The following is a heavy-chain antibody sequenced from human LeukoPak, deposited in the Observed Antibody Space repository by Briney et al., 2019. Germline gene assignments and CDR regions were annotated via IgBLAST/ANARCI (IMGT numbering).Heavy chain of an antibody. V-gene: IGHV4-31*03. D-gene: IGHD4-11*01. CDR3: ARYHDYSNVGWFDP. Sequence: SETLSLTCTVSGGSISSGGYYWSWIRQHPGQGLEWIGYIYYSGSTYYNPSLKSRVTISVDTSKNQFSLKLSSVTAADTAVYYCARYHDYSNVGWFDPWGQGTLVTVSS. J-gene: IGHJ5*02. CDR1: GGSISSGGYY. CDR2: IYYSGST.